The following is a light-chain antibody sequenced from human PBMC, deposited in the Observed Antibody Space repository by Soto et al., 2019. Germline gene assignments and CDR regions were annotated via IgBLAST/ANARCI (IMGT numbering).Light chain of an antibody. CDR1: SGDNTYS. CDR2: LKSDGSH. CDR3: QTWATGIQV. J-gene: IGLJ2*01. Sequence: QSVLTQSPSASASLGASVKLTCTLSSGDNTYSIAWHQQQPEKGPRFLMKLKSDGSHNRGDGIPDRFSGSSSGAERYLTISSLQSEDEADYYCQTWATGIQVFGGGTKLTVL. V-gene: IGLV4-69*01.